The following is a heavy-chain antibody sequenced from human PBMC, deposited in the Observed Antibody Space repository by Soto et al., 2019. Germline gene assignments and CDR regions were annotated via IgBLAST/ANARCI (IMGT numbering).Heavy chain of an antibody. CDR1: GFSFSSYA. V-gene: IGHV3-23*01. J-gene: IGHJ4*02. D-gene: IGHD6-19*01. Sequence: QTGGSLRLSCAASGFSFSSYAVSWVRQAPGKGLEWVSVFDGSVGHTYYTNSVKGRFTISNDSSKNTLFLQMNSLKAEDTAVYFCAKHPQYDSGWPLHYWGQGTLVTVSS. CDR2: FDGSVGHT. CDR3: AKHPQYDSGWPLHY.